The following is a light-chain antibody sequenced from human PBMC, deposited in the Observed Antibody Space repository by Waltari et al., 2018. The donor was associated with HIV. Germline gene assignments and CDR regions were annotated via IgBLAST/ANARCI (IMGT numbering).Light chain of an antibody. CDR2: KDT. J-gene: IGLJ3*02. Sequence: SYELTQPPSVSVSPGRPARITGPGAALSKKYAYWYQQKPGQAPVVVIYKDTRKSSGIPERFSGSTSGTTVTLTISGVQAEDEADYYCQSADSSGNWLFGGGTKLTVV. V-gene: IGLV3-25*03. CDR1: ALSKKY. CDR3: QSADSSGNWL.